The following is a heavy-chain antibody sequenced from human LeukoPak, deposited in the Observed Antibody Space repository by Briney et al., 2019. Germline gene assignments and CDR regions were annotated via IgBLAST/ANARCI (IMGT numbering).Heavy chain of an antibody. D-gene: IGHD2-2*01. CDR3: AKAGVREYQLLYFDY. Sequence: GGSLRLSCAASGFTFSSYAMSWVRQAPGKGLEWVSVISGSGGCTYYADSVKGRFIISRDNSKNTLYLQMNSLRAEDTAVYYCAKAGVREYQLLYFDYWGQGTLVTVSS. V-gene: IGHV3-23*01. CDR2: ISGSGGCT. J-gene: IGHJ4*02. CDR1: GFTFSSYA.